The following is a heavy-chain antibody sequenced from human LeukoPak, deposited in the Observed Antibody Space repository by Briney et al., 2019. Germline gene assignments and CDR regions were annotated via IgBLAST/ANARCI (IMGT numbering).Heavy chain of an antibody. CDR2: ITAPGDAT. V-gene: IGHV3-23*01. Sequence: GGSLRLSCAASGFTFSIYAMSWVRQAPGKGLECVSAITAPGDATYYADSVKGRFSISRDNSKNTLYLLLNSLRVEDTALYYCAKAFGTNGYFQLPIDFWGQGTLVTVSS. CDR1: GFTFSIYA. J-gene: IGHJ4*02. CDR3: AKAFGTNGYFQLPIDF. D-gene: IGHD2-8*01.